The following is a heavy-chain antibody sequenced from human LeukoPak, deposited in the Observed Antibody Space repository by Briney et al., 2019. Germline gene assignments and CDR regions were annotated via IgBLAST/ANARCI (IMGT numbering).Heavy chain of an antibody. CDR1: GFTLSSNY. Sequence: PGGSLRLSCAASGFTLSSNYMSWVRQAPGKGLEWVSVIYSGGSTYYADSVKGRFTISRDNSKNTLYLQMNSLRAEDTAVYYCARDGEWELPPAFDIWGQGTMVTVSS. D-gene: IGHD1-26*01. CDR2: IYSGGST. V-gene: IGHV3-66*02. CDR3: ARDGEWELPPAFDI. J-gene: IGHJ3*02.